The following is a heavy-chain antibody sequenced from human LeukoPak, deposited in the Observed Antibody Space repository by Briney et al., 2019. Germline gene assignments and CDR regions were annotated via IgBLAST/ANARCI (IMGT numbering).Heavy chain of an antibody. CDR2: IKQDGSEK. V-gene: IGHV3-7*01. D-gene: IGHD6-19*01. J-gene: IGHJ4*02. Sequence: PGGSLRLSCAASGFTFSSYWMSWVRQAPGKGLEWVANIKQDGSEKYYVDSVKGRFTIPRDNAKNPLYLQMNSLRAEDTAVYYCARDLGSGWGYYFDYWGQGTLVTVSS. CDR3: ARDLGSGWGYYFDY. CDR1: GFTFSSYW.